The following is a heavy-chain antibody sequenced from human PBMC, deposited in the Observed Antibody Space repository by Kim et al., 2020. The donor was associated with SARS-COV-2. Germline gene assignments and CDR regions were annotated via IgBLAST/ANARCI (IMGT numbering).Heavy chain of an antibody. J-gene: IGHJ4*02. V-gene: IGHV5-10-1*01. CDR2: T. Sequence: TNYSPSFQGHVTISADKSISTAYLQWSSLKASDTAMYYCARHGPAAFDYWGQGTLVTVSS. CDR3: ARHGPAAFDY. D-gene: IGHD2-2*01.